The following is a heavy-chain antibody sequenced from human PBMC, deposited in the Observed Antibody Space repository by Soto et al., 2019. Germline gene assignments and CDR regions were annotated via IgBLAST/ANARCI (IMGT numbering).Heavy chain of an antibody. CDR3: ARQRTTVVTQAYFDH. J-gene: IGHJ4*02. D-gene: IGHD4-17*01. CDR1: GGSITSSSYY. V-gene: IGHV4-39*01. Sequence: KTSETLSLTCTVSGGSITSSSYYWGWIRQPPGKGLEWIGGTYYSGRSYYNPSLKSRVTMSVDTSKNQFSLTLNSVTAADAAVYYCARQRTTVVTQAYFDHWGQGTLVTVSS. CDR2: TYYSGRS.